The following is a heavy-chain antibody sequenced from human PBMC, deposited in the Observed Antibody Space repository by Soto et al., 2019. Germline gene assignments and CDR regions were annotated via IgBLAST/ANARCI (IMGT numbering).Heavy chain of an antibody. J-gene: IGHJ6*02. CDR1: GGSFSSYA. V-gene: IGHV1-69*13. D-gene: IGHD3-9*01. Sequence: VKVSCKASGGSFSSYAISWVRQAPGQGLAWMGGIIPIFGTANYAQKFKGRVTITADKSTSTAYMELSSLRSEDTAVNYCATEGRIRLRYNDWLHTTRGGLTYITQKYYYYYRMDVWGQGTMVTVYS. CDR3: ATEGRIRLRYNDWLHTTRGGLTYITQKYYYYYRMDV. CDR2: IIPIFGTA.